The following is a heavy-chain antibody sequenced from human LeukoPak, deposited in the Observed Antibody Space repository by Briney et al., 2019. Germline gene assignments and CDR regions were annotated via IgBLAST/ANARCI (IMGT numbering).Heavy chain of an antibody. CDR1: GFTFSSYA. V-gene: IGHV3-23*01. CDR2: ISGSGGST. J-gene: IGHJ6*02. CDR3: ARDLGRLDV. Sequence: PGGSLRLSCAASGFTFSSYAMSWVRQAPGKGLEWVSAISGSGGSTYYADSVQGRVIISRDNSKNTLYLQMNSLRAEDTAVYYCARDLGRLDVWGQGTTVTVSS.